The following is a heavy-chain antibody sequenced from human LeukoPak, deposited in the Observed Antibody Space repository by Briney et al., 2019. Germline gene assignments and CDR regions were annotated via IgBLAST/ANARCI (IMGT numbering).Heavy chain of an antibody. V-gene: IGHV6-1*01. D-gene: IGHD3-3*01. J-gene: IGHJ4*02. CDR2: TYYRSKWYN. Sequence: SQTLSLTCAISGDSVSSKNAAWSWIRQSPSRGLEWLGRTYYRSKWYNEYAVFVKGRIAINSDTSKNQFSLQLNSVTPEDTAVYYCAGWSRTSTLGHWGQATLVTVSS. CDR3: AGWSRTSTLGH. CDR1: GDSVSSKNAA.